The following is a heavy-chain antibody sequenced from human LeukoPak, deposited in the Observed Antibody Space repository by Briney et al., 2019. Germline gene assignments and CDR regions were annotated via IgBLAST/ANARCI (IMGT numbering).Heavy chain of an antibody. CDR2: FDPEDGET. CDR3: ATGPPHYSGSYFERFDY. V-gene: IGHV1-24*01. D-gene: IGHD1-26*01. Sequence: ASVKVSCKVSGYTLTELSMHWVRQAPGKGLEWMGGFDPEDGETIYAQKFQGRVTMTEDTSTDTAYMELSSLRSEDTAVCYCATGPPHYSGSYFERFDYWGQGTLVTVSS. CDR1: GYTLTELS. J-gene: IGHJ4*02.